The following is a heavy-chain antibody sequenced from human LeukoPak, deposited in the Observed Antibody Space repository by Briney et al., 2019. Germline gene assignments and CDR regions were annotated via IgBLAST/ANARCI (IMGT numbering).Heavy chain of an antibody. CDR3: TTDARYYDILTGYYKVREVNY. V-gene: IGHV3-15*01. CDR2: IKSKTDGGTT. D-gene: IGHD3-9*01. J-gene: IGHJ4*02. Sequence: PGGSLRLSCAASGFTFSNAWMSWVRQAPGKGLEWVGRIKSKTDGGTTDYAAPVKGRFTISRDDSKNTLYLQMNSLKTEDTAVYYCTTDARYYDILTGYYKVREVNYWGQGTLVTVSS. CDR1: GFTFSNAW.